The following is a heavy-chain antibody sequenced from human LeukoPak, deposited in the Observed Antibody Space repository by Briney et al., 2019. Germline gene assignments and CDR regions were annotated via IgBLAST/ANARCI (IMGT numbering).Heavy chain of an antibody. J-gene: IGHJ3*02. CDR2: FDPEDGET. D-gene: IGHD4-17*01. V-gene: IGHV1-24*01. CDR1: GYTLTELS. CDR3: ARPRDYGDYVAFDI. Sequence: ASVKVSCKVSGYTLTELSMHWVRQAPGKGLEWMGGFDPEDGETIYAQKFQGRVTMTEDTSTDTAYMELSSPRSEDTAVYYCARPRDYGDYVAFDIWGQGTMVTVSS.